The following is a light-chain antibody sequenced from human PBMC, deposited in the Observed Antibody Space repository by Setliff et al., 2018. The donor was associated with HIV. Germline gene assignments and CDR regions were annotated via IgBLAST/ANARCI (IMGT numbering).Light chain of an antibody. Sequence: QSVLTQPPSTSGTPGQRVTISCSGSSSNIGINSVTWYQPLPGTAPKLLIYSTNQRPSGVPDRFSGSKSGTSASLAISGLHSEDEADYYCAAWDDSLNEPFYVFGTGTKVTVL. CDR1: SSNIGINS. J-gene: IGLJ1*01. V-gene: IGLV1-44*01. CDR2: STN. CDR3: AAWDDSLNEPFYV.